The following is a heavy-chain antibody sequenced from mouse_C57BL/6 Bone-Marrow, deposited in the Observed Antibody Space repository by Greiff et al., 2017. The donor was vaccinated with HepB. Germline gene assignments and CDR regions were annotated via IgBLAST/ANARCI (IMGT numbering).Heavy chain of an antibody. V-gene: IGHV1-76*01. CDR2: IYPGSGNT. D-gene: IGHD4-1*02. CDR1: GYTFTDYY. CDR3: ARPSTGMIPLYYYAMDY. J-gene: IGHJ4*01. Sequence: QVQLKESGAELVRPGASVKLSCKASGYTFTDYYINWVKQRPGQGLEWIARIYPGSGNTYYNEKFKGKATLSAEKSSSTAYMQLSSLTSEDSAVYFCARPSTGMIPLYYYAMDYWGQGTSVTVSS.